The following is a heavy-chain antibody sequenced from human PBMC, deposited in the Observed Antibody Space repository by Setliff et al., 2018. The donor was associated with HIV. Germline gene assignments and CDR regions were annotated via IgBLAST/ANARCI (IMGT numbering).Heavy chain of an antibody. Sequence: SETLSLTCAVSGGSISSSNWWSWVRQPPGKGLEWIGEIYHSGSANYNPSLKSRVIISIDKSKNKFSLKVSSVTAADTAVYYCARSRIRGYYDTSPAMAFDIWGQGTMVTVSS. J-gene: IGHJ3*02. CDR3: ARSRIRGYYDTSPAMAFDI. CDR2: IYHSGSA. CDR1: GGSISSSNW. D-gene: IGHD3-22*01. V-gene: IGHV4-4*02.